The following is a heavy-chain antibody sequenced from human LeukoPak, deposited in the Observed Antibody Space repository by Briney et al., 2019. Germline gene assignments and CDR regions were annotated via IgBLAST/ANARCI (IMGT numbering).Heavy chain of an antibody. CDR1: GGSISSTSYH. CDR2: VYYTGSA. CDR3: ARYASGSYYWFDP. Sequence: SETLCLTCTVSGGSISSTSYHWAWIRQPPGKGLEWIATVYYTGSAYYNPSLKSRVTISVDTSKSQFSLKLSSVTTADTALYYCARYASGSYYWFDPWGQGTMVTVSS. V-gene: IGHV4-39*01. J-gene: IGHJ5*02. D-gene: IGHD3-10*01.